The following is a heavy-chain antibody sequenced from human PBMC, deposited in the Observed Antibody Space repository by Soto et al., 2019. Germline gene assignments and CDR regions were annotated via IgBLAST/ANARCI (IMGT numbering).Heavy chain of an antibody. CDR3: AKVTVVQWLVRAAFDI. V-gene: IGHV3-9*01. J-gene: IGHJ3*02. CDR1: GFTFDDYA. D-gene: IGHD6-19*01. CDR2: ISWNSGSI. Sequence: GGSLRLSCAASGFTFDDYAMHWVRQAPGKGLEWVSGISWNSGSIGYADSVKGRFTISRDNAKNSLYLQMNSLRAEDTALYYCAKVTVVQWLVRAAFDIWGQGTMVTVSS.